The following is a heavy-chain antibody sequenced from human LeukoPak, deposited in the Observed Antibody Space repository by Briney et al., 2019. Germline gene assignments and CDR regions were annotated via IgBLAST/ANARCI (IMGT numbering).Heavy chain of an antibody. CDR1: GFTFSSYW. J-gene: IGHJ3*02. D-gene: IGHD3-22*01. Sequence: PGGSLRLSCAASGFTFSSYWMSWVRQAPGKGLEWVANIKQDGSEKYYVDSVKGRFTISRDNAKNSLYLQMNSLRAEDTAVYYCAKVEEYYDSSGNDAFDIWGQGTMVTVSS. CDR2: IKQDGSEK. V-gene: IGHV3-7*01. CDR3: AKVEEYYDSSGNDAFDI.